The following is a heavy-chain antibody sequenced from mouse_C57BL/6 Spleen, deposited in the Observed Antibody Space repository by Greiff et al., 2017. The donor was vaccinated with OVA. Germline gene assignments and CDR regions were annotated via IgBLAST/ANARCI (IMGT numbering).Heavy chain of an antibody. D-gene: IGHD4-1*01. CDR3: ARRGTGWYFDV. CDR1: GYAFSSSW. V-gene: IGHV1-82*01. CDR2: IYPGDGDT. Sequence: QVQLKESGPELVKPGASVKISCKASGYAFSSSWMNWVKQRPGKGLEWIGRIYPGDGDTNYNGKFKGKATLTADKSSSTAYMQLSRLTSEDSAVYFCARRGTGWYFDVWGTGTTVTVSS. J-gene: IGHJ1*03.